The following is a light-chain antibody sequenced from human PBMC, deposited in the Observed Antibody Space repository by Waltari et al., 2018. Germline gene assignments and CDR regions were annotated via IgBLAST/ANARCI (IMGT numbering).Light chain of an antibody. V-gene: IGKV3-20*01. CDR2: AAS. CDR3: QKYESLPAT. Sequence: EVVLTQSPGTLSLSPGEGATLSCRASQSVSRALAWYQQKPGQAPRLLIYAASRRATGIPDRFSGSGSGTDFSLTISRLEPEDFAVYYCQKYESLPATFGQGTKVEIK. CDR1: QSVSRA. J-gene: IGKJ1*01.